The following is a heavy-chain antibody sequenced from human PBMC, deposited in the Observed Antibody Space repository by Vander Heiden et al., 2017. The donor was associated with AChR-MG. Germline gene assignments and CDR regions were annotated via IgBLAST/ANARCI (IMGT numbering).Heavy chain of an antibody. V-gene: IGHV1-8*01. CDR1: GYTFTSYD. D-gene: IGHD2-2*01. Sequence: QVQLVQSGAEVKKPGASVKVSCKASGYTFTSYDINWVRQATGQGLEWMGWMNPNSGNTGYAQKFQGRVTMTRNTSISTAYMELSSLRSEDTAVYYCARGAGYCSSTSCYLDSHNDYWGQGTLVTVSS. CDR2: MNPNSGNT. CDR3: ARGAGYCSSTSCYLDSHNDY. J-gene: IGHJ4*02.